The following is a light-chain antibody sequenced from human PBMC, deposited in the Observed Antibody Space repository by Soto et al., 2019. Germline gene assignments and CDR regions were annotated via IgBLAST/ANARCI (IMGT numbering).Light chain of an antibody. V-gene: IGKV3-15*01. Sequence: EIVMTQSPATPSVSPGERATLSCRASQSVSSNLAWYQQKPGQAPRLLIYGASTRATGIPARFSGSGSGTEFTLTISSLKSEDFAVYYCQQYNNWPPFTFGPGTKVDXK. CDR3: QQYNNWPPFT. J-gene: IGKJ3*01. CDR1: QSVSSN. CDR2: GAS.